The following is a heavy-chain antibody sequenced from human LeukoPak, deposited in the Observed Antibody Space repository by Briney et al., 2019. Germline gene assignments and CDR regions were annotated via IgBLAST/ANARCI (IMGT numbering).Heavy chain of an antibody. Sequence: GGSLRLSCAASGFTFSTYSMNWVRQAPGKGLEWVSYITRSSSAIYYADSVKGRFTISRDNAKNSLYLQMSNLRDEDTAVYYCARESSIDYWGQGTLVTVSS. CDR3: ARESSIDY. J-gene: IGHJ4*02. V-gene: IGHV3-48*02. CDR2: ITRSSSAI. CDR1: GFTFSTYS.